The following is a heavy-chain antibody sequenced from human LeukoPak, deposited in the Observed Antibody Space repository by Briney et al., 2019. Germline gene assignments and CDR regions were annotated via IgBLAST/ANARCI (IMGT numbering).Heavy chain of an antibody. CDR1: GGSISSYY. J-gene: IGHJ6*03. D-gene: IGHD5-18*01. Sequence: SETLSLTCTVSGGSISSYYWSWIRQPPGKGLEWVGYIYYSGSTNYNPSLKSLVTISVDTSKNQFSLKLSSVTAADTAVYYCATYSYGPYYYYYYMDVWGKGTTVTVSS. CDR2: IYYSGST. V-gene: IGHV4-59*01. CDR3: ATYSYGPYYYYYYMDV.